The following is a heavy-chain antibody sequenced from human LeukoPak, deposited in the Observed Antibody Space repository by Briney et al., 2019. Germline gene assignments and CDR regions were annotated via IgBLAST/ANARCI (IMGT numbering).Heavy chain of an antibody. D-gene: IGHD3-22*01. J-gene: IGHJ4*02. CDR2: INPNSGGT. Sequence: ASVKVSCTASGYTFTGYYMHWVRQAPGQGLEWMGWINPNSGGTNYAQKFQGRVTMTRDTSSSTAYMELSRLRSDDTAVYYCARTARADYYDSSGYYSPYFDYWGQGTLVTVSS. CDR1: GYTFTGYY. CDR3: ARTARADYYDSSGYYSPYFDY. V-gene: IGHV1-2*02.